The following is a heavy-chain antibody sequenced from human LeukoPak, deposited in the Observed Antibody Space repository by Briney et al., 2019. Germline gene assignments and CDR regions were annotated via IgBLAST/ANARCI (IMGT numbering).Heavy chain of an antibody. CDR2: IYYSGST. Sequence: PSETLSLTCTASGGSISSYYWSWIRQPPGKGLEWIGYIYYSGSTNYNPSLKSRVTISVDTSKNQFSLKLSSVTAADTAVYYCARNTIAAAGSFDYWGQGTLVTVSS. CDR1: GGSISSYY. V-gene: IGHV4-59*01. D-gene: IGHD6-13*01. CDR3: ARNTIAAAGSFDY. J-gene: IGHJ4*02.